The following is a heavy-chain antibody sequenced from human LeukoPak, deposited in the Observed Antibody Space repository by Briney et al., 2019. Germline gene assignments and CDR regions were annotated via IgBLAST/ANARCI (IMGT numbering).Heavy chain of an antibody. Sequence: GASVKVSCKASGGTFSSYAISWVRQAPGQGLEWMGGIIPIFGTANYAQKFQGRVTITADESTSTAYMELSSLRSEDTAVYYCARGCGTDCPNAEYFQHWGQGTLVSVSS. CDR2: IIPIFGTA. CDR1: GGTFSSYA. V-gene: IGHV1-69*13. CDR3: ARGCGTDCPNAEYFQH. J-gene: IGHJ1*01. D-gene: IGHD2-21*02.